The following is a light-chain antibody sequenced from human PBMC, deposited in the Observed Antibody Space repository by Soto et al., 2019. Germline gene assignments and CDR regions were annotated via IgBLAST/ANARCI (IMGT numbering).Light chain of an antibody. Sequence: SVVRHPPSESAARGQKDNISCYGSSFNIGGNSVSWYQQLPGTAPKLLIYDDNKRPSGIPDRFSGSKSGTSATLGITGFQTGDEADYYCGSWDSSLSAYVFGTGTKVTVL. CDR2: DDN. CDR3: GSWDSSLSAYV. V-gene: IGLV1-51*01. J-gene: IGLJ1*01. CDR1: SFNIGGNS.